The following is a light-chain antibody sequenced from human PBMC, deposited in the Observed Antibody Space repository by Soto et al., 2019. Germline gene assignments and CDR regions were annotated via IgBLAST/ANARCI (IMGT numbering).Light chain of an antibody. CDR2: DAS. V-gene: IGKV1-5*01. CDR1: QSVSDW. Sequence: DIQMTQTPSTLSASVGDTVTITCRASQSVSDWLAWYQQKPGKVPKLLIYDASNLKSGVPSRFIGSGAGTEFTLTISSLQPDDFATYYCHQYNAYSSWTFGQGTKVEIK. CDR3: HQYNAYSSWT. J-gene: IGKJ1*01.